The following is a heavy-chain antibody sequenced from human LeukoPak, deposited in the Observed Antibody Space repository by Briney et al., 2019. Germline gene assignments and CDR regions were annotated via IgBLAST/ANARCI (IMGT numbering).Heavy chain of an antibody. CDR3: ASRQQQLYNWFDP. CDR1: GGSLSSGGYY. J-gene: IGHJ5*02. V-gene: IGHV4-61*02. Sequence: SQTLSLTCSVSGGSLSSGGYYWTWIRQPAGKGPEWIGRIYTNGNTNYNPSLKSRVTMSVDTSKNQFSPNLSSVTAADTAVYYCASRQQQLYNWFDPWGQGTLVTVSS. CDR2: IYTNGNT. D-gene: IGHD6-13*01.